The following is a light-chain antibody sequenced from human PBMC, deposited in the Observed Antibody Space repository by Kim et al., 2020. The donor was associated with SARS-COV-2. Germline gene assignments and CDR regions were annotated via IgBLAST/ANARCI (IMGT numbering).Light chain of an antibody. Sequence: EIVMTQSPVTLSVSPGERATLSCRASQSISNNLAWYQQKPGQAPRLLIYGSSTRATDIPARFSGSGSGTVFTLTISSLQSEDFAVYYCQQYNNWPPLTFGGGTKLEI. CDR1: QSISNN. CDR2: GSS. CDR3: QQYNNWPPLT. J-gene: IGKJ4*01. V-gene: IGKV3-15*01.